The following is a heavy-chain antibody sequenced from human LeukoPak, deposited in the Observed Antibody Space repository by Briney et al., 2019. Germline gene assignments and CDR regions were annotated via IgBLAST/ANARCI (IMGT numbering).Heavy chain of an antibody. Sequence: SETLSLTCAVYGGSFSGYYWSWIRQPPGKGLEWIGEINHSGSTNYNPSLKSRVTISVDTSKNQFSLKLSSVTAADTAVYYCARVVSRTGSGSHFDYWGQGTLVTVSS. J-gene: IGHJ4*02. V-gene: IGHV4-34*01. D-gene: IGHD3-10*01. CDR1: GGSFSGYY. CDR3: ARVVSRTGSGSHFDY. CDR2: INHSGST.